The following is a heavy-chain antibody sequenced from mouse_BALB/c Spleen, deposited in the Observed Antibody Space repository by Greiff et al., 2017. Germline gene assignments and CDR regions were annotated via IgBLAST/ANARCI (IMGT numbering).Heavy chain of an antibody. Sequence: EVQRVESGPGLVKPSQSLSLTCSVTGYSITSGYYWNWIRQFPGNKLEWMGYISYDGSNNYNPSLKNRISITRDTSKNQFFLKLNSVTTEDTATYYCAIYYYGPGFAYWGQGTLVTVSA. CDR1: GYSITSGYY. D-gene: IGHD1-1*01. J-gene: IGHJ3*01. CDR2: ISYDGSN. V-gene: IGHV3-6*02. CDR3: AIYYYGPGFAY.